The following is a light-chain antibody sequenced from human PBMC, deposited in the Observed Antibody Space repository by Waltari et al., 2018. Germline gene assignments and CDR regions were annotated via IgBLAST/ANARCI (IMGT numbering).Light chain of an antibody. CDR1: QSTCSS. J-gene: IGKJ2*01. V-gene: IGKV1-9*01. CDR3: QQANSYPRT. Sequence: DIRLTQSPSFLSSSVGDRVTISCRASQSTCSSFDWYQQKPGKSPRLLIYAASTLEGGVPPRFSGSGSGTEFTLTISSLQPEDFATYYCQQANSYPRTFGQGTKLEI. CDR2: AAS.